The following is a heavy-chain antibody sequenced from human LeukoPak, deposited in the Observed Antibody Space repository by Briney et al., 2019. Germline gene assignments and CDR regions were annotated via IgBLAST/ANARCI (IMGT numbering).Heavy chain of an antibody. CDR3: ARGNYGEGVFDY. CDR2: ISGSGGST. CDR1: GFTFSSYG. J-gene: IGHJ4*02. Sequence: GGSLRLSCAASGFTFSSYGMSWVRQAPGKGLEWVSAISGSGGSTYYADSVKGRFTISRDNSKNTLYLQMNSLRAEDTALYYCARGNYGEGVFDYWGQGTLVTVSS. V-gene: IGHV3-23*01. D-gene: IGHD4-17*01.